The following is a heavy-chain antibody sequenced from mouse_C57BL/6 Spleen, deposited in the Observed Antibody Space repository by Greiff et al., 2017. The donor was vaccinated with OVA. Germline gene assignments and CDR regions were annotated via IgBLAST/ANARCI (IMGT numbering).Heavy chain of an antibody. CDR3: ARAPLSTVVAYWYFDV. V-gene: IGHV1-18*01. CDR1: GYTFTDYN. CDR2: INPNNGGT. D-gene: IGHD1-1*01. Sequence: VQLQQSGPELVKPGASVKIPCKASGYTFTDYNMDWVKQSHGKSLEWIGDINPNNGGTIYNQKFKGKATLTVDKSSSTAYMELRSLTSEDTAVYYCARAPLSTVVAYWYFDVWGTGTTVTVSS. J-gene: IGHJ1*03.